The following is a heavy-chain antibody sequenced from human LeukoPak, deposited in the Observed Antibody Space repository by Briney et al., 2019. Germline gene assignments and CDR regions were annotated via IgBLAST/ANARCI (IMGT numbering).Heavy chain of an antibody. V-gene: IGHV3-30*03. CDR3: ARVEVPAASIDY. CDR1: GFTFSSYG. Sequence: GGSLRLSCAASGFTFSSYGMHWVRQAPGKGLEWVAVISYDGSNKYYADSVKGRFTISRDNSKSTLYLQMNSLRAEDTAVYYCARVEVPAASIDYWGQGTLVTVSS. D-gene: IGHD2-2*01. CDR2: ISYDGSNK. J-gene: IGHJ4*02.